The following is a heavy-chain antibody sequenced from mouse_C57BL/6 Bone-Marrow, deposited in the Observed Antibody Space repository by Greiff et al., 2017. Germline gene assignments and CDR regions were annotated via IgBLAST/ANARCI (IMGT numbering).Heavy chain of an antibody. CDR2: IYPRSGNT. CDR1: GYTFTSYG. CDR3: ARRDYGPDY. D-gene: IGHD1-1*01. V-gene: IGHV1-81*01. J-gene: IGHJ2*01. Sequence: LVESGAELARPGASVKLSCKASGYTFTSYGISWVKQRTGQGLEWIGEIYPRSGNTYYNEKFKGKATLTADKSSSTAYMELRSLTSEDSAVYFCARRDYGPDYWGQGTTLTVSS.